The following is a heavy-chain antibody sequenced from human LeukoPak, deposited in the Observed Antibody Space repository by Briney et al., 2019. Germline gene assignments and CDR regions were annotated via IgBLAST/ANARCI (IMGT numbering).Heavy chain of an antibody. Sequence: GGSLRLSCAASGFTFSYYWMSWVRQAPGKGVGWGANIKEDGSVKFYADSVKGRFTISRDNAKSSLYLQMNSLRAEDTAVYYCAGPKVQYSSGWYFDYWGQGTLVTVSS. J-gene: IGHJ4*02. D-gene: IGHD6-19*01. CDR1: GFTFSYYW. CDR2: IKEDGSVK. CDR3: AGPKVQYSSGWYFDY. V-gene: IGHV3-7*01.